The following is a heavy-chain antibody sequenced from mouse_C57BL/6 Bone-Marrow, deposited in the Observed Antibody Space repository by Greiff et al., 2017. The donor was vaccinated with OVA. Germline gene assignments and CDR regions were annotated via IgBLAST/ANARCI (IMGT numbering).Heavy chain of an antibody. CDR1: GYTFTSYW. D-gene: IGHD1-1*01. J-gene: IGHJ2*01. Sequence: VQLQQPWAELVKPGASVKLSCKASGYTFTSYWMQWVKQRPGQGLEWIGEIDPSDSYTNYNQKFKGKATLTVDTSSSTAYMQLSSLTSEDSAVYYCYYGSSYYWGQGTTLTVSS. V-gene: IGHV1-50*01. CDR2: IDPSDSYT. CDR3: YYGSSYY.